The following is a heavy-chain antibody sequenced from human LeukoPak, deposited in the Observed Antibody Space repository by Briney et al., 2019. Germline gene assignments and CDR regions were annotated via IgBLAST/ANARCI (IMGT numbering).Heavy chain of an antibody. CDR1: GFTFSSYS. V-gene: IGHV3-21*01. D-gene: IGHD6-13*01. J-gene: IGHJ4*02. CDR3: ASPIAAAGTHDLGY. Sequence: GGSLRPSCAASGFTFSSYSMNWVRQAPGKGLEWVSSISSSSSYIYYADSVKGRFTISRDNAKNSLYLQMNSLRAEDTAVYYCASPIAAAGTHDLGYWGQGTLVTVSS. CDR2: ISSSSSYI.